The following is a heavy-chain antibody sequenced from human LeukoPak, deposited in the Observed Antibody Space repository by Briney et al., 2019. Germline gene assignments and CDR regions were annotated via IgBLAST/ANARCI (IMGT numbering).Heavy chain of an antibody. CDR2: INPNSGGT. CDR3: ASLYSSGWPFDY. Sequence: ASVKVSCKASGYTFTGDYMHWVRQAPGQGLEWMGWINPNSGGTNYAQKFQGRVTMTRDTSISTAYMELSRLRSDDTAVYYCASLYSSGWPFDYWGQGTLVTVSS. CDR1: GYTFTGDY. V-gene: IGHV1-2*02. D-gene: IGHD6-25*01. J-gene: IGHJ4*02.